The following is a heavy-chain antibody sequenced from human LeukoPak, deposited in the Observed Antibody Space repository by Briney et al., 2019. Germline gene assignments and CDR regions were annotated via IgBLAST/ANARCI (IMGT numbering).Heavy chain of an antibody. D-gene: IGHD2-2*01. Sequence: SETLSLTCAVYGGSFSGYYWSWIRQPPGKGLEWIGEINHSGSTNYNPSLKSRVTISVDTSKNQFSLKLSSVTAADTAVYYCARLEVVVVPAAKLGLWYFDLWGRGTLVTVSS. CDR2: INHSGST. V-gene: IGHV4-34*01. CDR3: ARLEVVVVPAAKLGLWYFDL. CDR1: GGSFSGYY. J-gene: IGHJ2*01.